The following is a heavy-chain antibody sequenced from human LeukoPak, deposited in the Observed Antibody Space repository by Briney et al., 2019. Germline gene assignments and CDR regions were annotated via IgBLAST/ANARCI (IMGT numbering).Heavy chain of an antibody. CDR2: ISGSGGST. J-gene: IGHJ6*03. V-gene: IGHV3-23*01. D-gene: IGHD3-10*01. Sequence: GGSLRLSCTVSGFTVSSNSMSWVRQAPGKGLECVSAISGSGGSTYYADSVKGRFTISRDNSKNTLYLQMNSLRAEDTAVYYCAKGGRGVIGYMDVWGKGTTVTVSS. CDR1: GFTVSSNS. CDR3: AKGGRGVIGYMDV.